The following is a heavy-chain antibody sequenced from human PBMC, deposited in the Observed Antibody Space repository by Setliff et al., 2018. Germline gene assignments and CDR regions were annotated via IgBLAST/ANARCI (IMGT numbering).Heavy chain of an antibody. Sequence: PSETLSLTCTVSGGSISSSSYYWGWIRQPPGKGLEWIGSIYYSGSTYYNRSLKSRVTISVDTSKNQFSLKLSSVTAADTAVYECASNLRLVRSWVWYYYDYMDVWGKGTTVTVSS. CDR3: ASNLRLVRSWVWYYYDYMDV. J-gene: IGHJ6*03. CDR1: GGSISSSSYY. CDR2: IYYSGST. V-gene: IGHV4-39*01. D-gene: IGHD6-19*01.